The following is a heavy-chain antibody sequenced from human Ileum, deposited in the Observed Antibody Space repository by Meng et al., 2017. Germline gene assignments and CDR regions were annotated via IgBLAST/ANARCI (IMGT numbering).Heavy chain of an antibody. Sequence: QVQLQESVPGVATPSGTPALTCAVSGTSITKPNWWNWVRQPPGKGLGWIGEVYHSGSTNYNPSLQSRVTISIDKSKNQFSLNLTSVTVADTAVYYCARGGLTLERRPLDYWGQGTLVTVSS. J-gene: IGHJ4*02. V-gene: IGHV4-4*02. CDR1: GTSITKPNW. CDR3: ARGGLTLERRPLDY. CDR2: VYHSGST. D-gene: IGHD1-1*01.